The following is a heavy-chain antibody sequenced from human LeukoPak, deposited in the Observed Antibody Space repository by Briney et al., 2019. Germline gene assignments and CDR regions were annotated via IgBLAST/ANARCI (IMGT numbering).Heavy chain of an antibody. CDR2: INVNNDDT. J-gene: IGHJ4*02. CDR1: GYTFTTFG. Sequence: ASVKVSCKVSGYTFTTFGITWVRQAPGQGLEWMGWINVNNDDTYYAQSLQGRVSMTTDTSTSTAYMELRSLRSDDTAVYCCARPRSSSWGIDYWGQGTLVTVSS. D-gene: IGHD6-13*01. CDR3: ARPRSSSWGIDY. V-gene: IGHV1-18*04.